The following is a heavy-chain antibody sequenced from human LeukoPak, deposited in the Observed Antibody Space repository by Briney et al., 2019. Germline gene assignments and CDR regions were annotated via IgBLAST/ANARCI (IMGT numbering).Heavy chain of an antibody. CDR3: ARGPTTVTPWGV. D-gene: IGHD4-17*01. J-gene: IGHJ6*02. Sequence: GASVKVSCKASGGTFSNYAISWVRQAPGQGLEWMGRIIPILGIANYAQKFQGRVTITADKSTSTAYMELSSLRSEDTAVYYCARGPTTVTPWGVWGQGTTVTVSS. CDR2: IIPILGIA. CDR1: GGTFSNYA. V-gene: IGHV1-69*04.